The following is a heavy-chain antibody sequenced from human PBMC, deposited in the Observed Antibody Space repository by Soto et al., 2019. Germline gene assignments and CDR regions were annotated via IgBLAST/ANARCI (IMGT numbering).Heavy chain of an antibody. Sequence: SETLSLTCTVSGGSISSGGYSWSWIRQPPGKGLEWIGYIYHSGSTYYNPSLKSRVTISVDRSKNQFSLKLSSVTAADTAVYYCARGPPLGYWGQGTLVTVSS. CDR2: IYHSGST. J-gene: IGHJ4*02. CDR3: ARGPPLGY. CDR1: GGSISSGGYS. V-gene: IGHV4-30-2*01.